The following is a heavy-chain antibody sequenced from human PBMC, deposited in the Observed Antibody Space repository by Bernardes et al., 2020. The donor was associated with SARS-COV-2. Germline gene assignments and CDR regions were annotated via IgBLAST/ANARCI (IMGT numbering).Heavy chain of an antibody. D-gene: IGHD5-18*01. J-gene: IGHJ4*02. Sequence: SETLSLTCTVSGSSTSSRGSYGSWNRQHAGKGREWIGYTFFSASTSYNPSLKSRVTIPVDTSKNQFSLKLCSVSAADTAVYYCARTAAMVTWYFVCWGQGTLVTVSS. CDR2: TFFSAST. CDR3: ARTAAMVTWYFVC. CDR1: GSSTSSRGSY. V-gene: IGHV4-31*03.